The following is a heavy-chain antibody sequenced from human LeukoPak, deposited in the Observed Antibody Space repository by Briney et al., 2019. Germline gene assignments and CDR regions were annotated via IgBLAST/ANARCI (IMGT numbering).Heavy chain of an antibody. J-gene: IGHJ4*02. Sequence: SETLSLTCTVSGASISSGGYYWSWIRQPPGKGLEWIGEINHSGSTNYNPSLKSRVTISVDTSKNQFSLKLSSVTAADTAVYYCANRRGYSGYGKSSVFDYWGQGTLVTVSS. D-gene: IGHD5-12*01. V-gene: IGHV4-34*01. CDR2: INHSGST. CDR3: ANRRGYSGYGKSSVFDY. CDR1: GASISSGGYY.